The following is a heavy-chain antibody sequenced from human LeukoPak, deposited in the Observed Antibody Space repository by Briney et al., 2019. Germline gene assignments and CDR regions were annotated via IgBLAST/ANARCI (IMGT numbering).Heavy chain of an antibody. CDR3: AKGSRGVPAACIDY. D-gene: IGHD2-2*01. CDR2: ISVSGGGS. V-gene: IGHV3-23*01. J-gene: IGHJ4*02. Sequence: PGGSLRLSCAASGFTFSSCAINWSRHGPGKGQGLVSIISVSGGGSSSSDSVKGRFTISRDKTKNTLYLQMNSLRAEDTAVYYSAKGSRGVPAACIDYWGQGTLVTVSS. CDR1: GFTFSSCA.